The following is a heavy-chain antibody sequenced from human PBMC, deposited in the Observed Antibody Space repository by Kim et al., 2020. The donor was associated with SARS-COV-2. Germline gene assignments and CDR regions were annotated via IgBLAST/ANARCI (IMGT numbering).Heavy chain of an antibody. CDR1: GGSFSGYY. J-gene: IGHJ4*02. CDR2: INHSGST. Sequence: SETLSLTCAVYGGSFSGYYWSWIRQPPGKGLEWIGEINHSGSTNYNPSLKSRVTISVDTSKNQFSLKLSSVTAADTAVYYCARGSKVKQLAIDYWGQGTLVTVSS. CDR3: ARGSKVKQLAIDY. V-gene: IGHV4-34*01. D-gene: IGHD6-6*01.